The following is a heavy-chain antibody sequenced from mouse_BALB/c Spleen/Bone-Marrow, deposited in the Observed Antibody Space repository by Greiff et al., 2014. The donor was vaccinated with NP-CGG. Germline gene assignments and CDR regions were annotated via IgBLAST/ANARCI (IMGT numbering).Heavy chain of an antibody. CDR1: GYAFSSYW. Sequence: QVQLQQPGAELVRPGSSVKISCKASGYAFSSYWMNWVKQRPGQGLEWIGQIYPGDGDTNYNGKFKGKATLTADKSSSTAYMQLSSLTSEDSAVYFCARDDGFADWGQGTLVTVSA. J-gene: IGHJ3*01. CDR3: ARDDGFAD. CDR2: IYPGDGDT. D-gene: IGHD2-12*01. V-gene: IGHV1-80*01.